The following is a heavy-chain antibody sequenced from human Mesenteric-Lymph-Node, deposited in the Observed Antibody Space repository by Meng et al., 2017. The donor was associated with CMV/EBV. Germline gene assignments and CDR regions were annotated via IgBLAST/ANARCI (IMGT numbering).Heavy chain of an antibody. V-gene: IGHV1-18*01. CDR1: IDTFSSLA. J-gene: IGHJ6*02. Sequence: ASVKVSCKASIDTFSSLAFAWVRQAPGEGLEWMGYISVYNGNTFYAQKFQGRLTLATDTSTSTAYMELRSLTSDDTAVYYCARGSRTIFGVVIYYYYGMDVWGQGTTVTVSS. D-gene: IGHD3-3*01. CDR3: ARGSRTIFGVVIYYYYGMDV. CDR2: ISVYNGNT.